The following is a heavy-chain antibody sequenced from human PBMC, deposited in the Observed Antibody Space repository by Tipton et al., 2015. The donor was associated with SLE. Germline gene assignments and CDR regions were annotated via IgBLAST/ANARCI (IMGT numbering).Heavy chain of an antibody. V-gene: IGHV1-2*02. CDR3: VRDGSREKRAESFQH. Sequence: QSGAEVKKPGASVRVSCKSSGYTFTGYYIHWVRQAPGQGLEWMGWINPNSGGTNYAQKFQGRVAVTRDTSISAAYMELTRLRADDTAVYYCVRDGSREKRAESFQHWGQGTLVTVSS. CDR1: GYTFTGYY. CDR2: INPNSGGT. D-gene: IGHD1-26*01. J-gene: IGHJ1*01.